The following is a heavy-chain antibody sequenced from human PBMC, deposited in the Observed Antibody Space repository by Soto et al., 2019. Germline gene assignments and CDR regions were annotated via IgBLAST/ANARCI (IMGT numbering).Heavy chain of an antibody. V-gene: IGHV3-23*01. CDR1: GFTFSSYA. D-gene: IGHD1-26*01. CDR3: AKDGASGSYPPYYYFGMDV. Sequence: GGSLRLSCAASGFTFSSYAMSWFRQAPGKGLEWVSTISGSGGNAYYADSVKGRFSISRDNSKNTLRLQMNSLRADDTAVYYCAKDGASGSYPPYYYFGMDVWGQGTTVTVSS. CDR2: ISGSGGNA. J-gene: IGHJ6*02.